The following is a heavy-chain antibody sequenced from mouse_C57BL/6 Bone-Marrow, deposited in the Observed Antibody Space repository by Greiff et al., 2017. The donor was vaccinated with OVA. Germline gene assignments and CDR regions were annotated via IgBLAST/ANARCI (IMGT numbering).Heavy chain of an antibody. J-gene: IGHJ3*01. D-gene: IGHD2-1*01. CDR1: GYTFTDYE. CDR2: IDPETGGT. V-gene: IGHV1-15*01. CDR3: ADGNYGTY. Sequence: QVQLKQSGAELVRPGASVTLSCKASGYTFTDYEMHWVKQTPVHGLEWIGAIDPETGGTAYNQKFKGKAILTADKSSSTAYMELRSLTSEDTAVYYCADGNYGTYWGQGTLVTVSA.